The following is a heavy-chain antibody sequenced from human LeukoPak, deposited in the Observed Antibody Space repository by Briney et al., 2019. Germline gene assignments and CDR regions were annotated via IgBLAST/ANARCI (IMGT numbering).Heavy chain of an antibody. CDR2: ISYDGSNK. CDR1: GFTFSSYG. V-gene: IGHV3-30*03. J-gene: IGHJ5*02. Sequence: GGSLRLSCAASGFTFSSYGMHWVRQAPGKGLEWVAVISYDGSNKYYADSVKGRFTISRDNAKKSLYLQMNSLRADDTAVYYCAREAEVAIAGVFDPWGQGTLVTVSS. D-gene: IGHD2-15*01. CDR3: AREAEVAIAGVFDP.